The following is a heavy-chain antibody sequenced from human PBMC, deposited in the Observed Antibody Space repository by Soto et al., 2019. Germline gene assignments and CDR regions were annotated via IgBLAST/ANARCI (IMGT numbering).Heavy chain of an antibody. CDR3: ARRLDSSSWYNWYFDL. Sequence: QVQLQQWGAGLLKPSETLSLTCAVYGGSFSGYYWSWIRQPPGKGLEWIGEINHSGSTNYNPSLKSRVTISVDTSKNQFSLKLRSVTAADTAVYYCARRLDSSSWYNWYFDLWGRGTLVTVSS. D-gene: IGHD6-13*01. CDR2: INHSGST. J-gene: IGHJ2*01. V-gene: IGHV4-34*01. CDR1: GGSFSGYY.